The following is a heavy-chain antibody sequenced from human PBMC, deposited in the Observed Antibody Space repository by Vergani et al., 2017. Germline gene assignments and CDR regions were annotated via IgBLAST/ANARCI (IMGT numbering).Heavy chain of an antibody. CDR2: IIPIFGTA. Sequence: QVQLVQSGAEVKKPGASVKVSCKASGYTFTSYYMHWVRQAPGQGLEWMGGIIPIFGTANYAQKFQGRVTITADESTSTAYMELSSLRSEDTAVYYCASGITIFGVVKYYFDYWGQGTLVTVSS. D-gene: IGHD3-3*01. V-gene: IGHV1-69*01. CDR1: GYTFTSYY. J-gene: IGHJ4*02. CDR3: ASGITIFGVVKYYFDY.